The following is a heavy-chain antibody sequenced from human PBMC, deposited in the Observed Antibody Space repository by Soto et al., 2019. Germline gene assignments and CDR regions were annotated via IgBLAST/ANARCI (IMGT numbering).Heavy chain of an antibody. J-gene: IGHJ4*02. CDR1: GCSITSSGYY. Sequence: QVQLQESGPGLVKPSQTLSLTCTVSGCSITSSGYYWSWIRQHPGEGLEWIGFTSNSGSTSYNPSLKSRVTISVDTASNQFSLNLKSVTDADTAVYYCARGGGSTKVDYWGQGTLVTVSP. D-gene: IGHD2-2*01. V-gene: IGHV4-31*03. CDR3: ARGGGSTKVDY. CDR2: TSNSGST.